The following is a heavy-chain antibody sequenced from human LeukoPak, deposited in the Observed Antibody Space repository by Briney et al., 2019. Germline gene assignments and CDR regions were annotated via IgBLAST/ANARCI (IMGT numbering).Heavy chain of an antibody. CDR1: GGSISSYY. V-gene: IGHV4-4*07. J-gene: IGHJ3*02. CDR2: IYTSGST. Sequence: SETLSLTCTVSGGSISSYYWSWIRQPAGKGLEWIGRIYTSGSTNYNPPLKSRVTMSVDTSKNQFSLKLSSVTAADTAVYYCARNSYGSGSYYLSPYNAFDIWGQGTMVTVSS. D-gene: IGHD3-10*01. CDR3: ARNSYGSGSYYLSPYNAFDI.